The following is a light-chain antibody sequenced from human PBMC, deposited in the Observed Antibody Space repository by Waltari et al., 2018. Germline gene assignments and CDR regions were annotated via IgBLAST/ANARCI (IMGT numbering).Light chain of an antibody. CDR1: SRVDGGYNF. V-gene: IGLV2-23*02. Sequence: QSALTQPASVSGSPGQSITIPCTGSSRVDGGYNFVSWYQQHPGKAPKLLIYEVIKRPSGVSIRFSGSKSGNTASLTISGLQAEDEADYYCCSYIGRALFGGGTKLTVL. CDR3: CSYIGRAL. J-gene: IGLJ2*01. CDR2: EVI.